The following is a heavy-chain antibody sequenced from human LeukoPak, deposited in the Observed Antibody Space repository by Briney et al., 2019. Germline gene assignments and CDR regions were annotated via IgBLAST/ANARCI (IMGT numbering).Heavy chain of an antibody. Sequence: GASVKVSCKASGYTFASYGISWVRQAPGQGLEWMGWISAYNGNTNYAQKLQGRVTMTTDTSTSTAYMELRSLRSDDTAVYYCARDLGADIVVVVAATPYVVDYWGQGTLVTVFS. V-gene: IGHV1-18*01. CDR2: ISAYNGNT. J-gene: IGHJ4*02. CDR3: ARDLGADIVVVVAATPYVVDY. CDR1: GYTFASYG. D-gene: IGHD2-15*01.